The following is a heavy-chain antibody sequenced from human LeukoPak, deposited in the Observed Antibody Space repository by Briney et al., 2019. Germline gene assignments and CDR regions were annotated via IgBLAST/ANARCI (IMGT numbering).Heavy chain of an antibody. CDR1: GFAFSNCG. V-gene: IGHV3-23*01. CDR2: ISGSGDNT. J-gene: IGHJ4*02. CDR3: AREGYYYFDY. D-gene: IGHD1-1*01. Sequence: PGGSLRLSCTASGFAFSNCGMSWVRLPPGKGLEWVSVISGSGDNTYYANSVKGRFTVSRDNAKNSLYLQMNSLRAEDTAVYYCAREGYYYFDYWGQGTLVSVSS.